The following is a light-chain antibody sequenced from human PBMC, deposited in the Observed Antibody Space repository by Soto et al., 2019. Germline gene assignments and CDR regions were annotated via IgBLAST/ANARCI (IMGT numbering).Light chain of an antibody. J-gene: IGKJ1*01. CDR1: QSVSIRH. CDR3: QQYGTSWT. Sequence: IVLTQSPGTLSLSPGEGATLSCRTSQSVSIRHLAWYQQRPGQAPRLLIYATSDRATGTPDRFSGSGSGTDFTLTITSLEHEDFAVYYCQQYGTSWTFGQGTKVEI. V-gene: IGKV3-20*01. CDR2: ATS.